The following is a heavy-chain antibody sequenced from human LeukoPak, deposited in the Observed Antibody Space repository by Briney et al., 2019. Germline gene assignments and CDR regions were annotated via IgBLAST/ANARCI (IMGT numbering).Heavy chain of an antibody. Sequence: GGSLRLSCAASGFTFSSNWIHWVRQAAGKGLVWVSRMNADGSITIYADSVKGRFTVSRDNSKDTLYLQVNSLRAEATAVYYCAKDLSPIVVVPAASNYWGQGTLVTVSS. V-gene: IGHV3-74*01. CDR2: MNADGSIT. CDR3: AKDLSPIVVVPAASNY. CDR1: GFTFSSNW. J-gene: IGHJ4*02. D-gene: IGHD2-2*01.